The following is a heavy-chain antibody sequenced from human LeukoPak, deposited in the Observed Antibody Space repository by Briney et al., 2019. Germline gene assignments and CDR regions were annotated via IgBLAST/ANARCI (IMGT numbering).Heavy chain of an antibody. J-gene: IGHJ6*04. V-gene: IGHV3-23*01. Sequence: PGGSLRLSCAASGFTFSSYAMSWVRQAPGKGLEWVSAISGSGGSTYYADSVKGRFTISRDNSKNTLYLQMNSLRAEDTAVYYCAKGTPDDSSGWYGYYYYYYGMDVWGKGTTVTVSS. CDR1: GFTFSSYA. CDR2: ISGSGGST. D-gene: IGHD6-19*01. CDR3: AKGTPDDSSGWYGYYYYYYGMDV.